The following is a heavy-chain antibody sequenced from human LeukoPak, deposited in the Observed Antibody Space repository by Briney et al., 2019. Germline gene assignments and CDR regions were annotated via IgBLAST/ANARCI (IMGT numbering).Heavy chain of an antibody. J-gene: IGHJ4*02. Sequence: GGSLTLSCVVSGFSFSNHWMTWVRQAPGKGLEWVANIKHDGSAKHYVDSVTGRFVISRDNAKNSLYLQMNSLGADDTAVYYCARHCCASGSLDSWGQGTVVTVSS. CDR3: ARHCCASGSLDS. V-gene: IGHV3-7*01. CDR2: IKHDGSAK. D-gene: IGHD3-10*01. CDR1: GFSFSNHW.